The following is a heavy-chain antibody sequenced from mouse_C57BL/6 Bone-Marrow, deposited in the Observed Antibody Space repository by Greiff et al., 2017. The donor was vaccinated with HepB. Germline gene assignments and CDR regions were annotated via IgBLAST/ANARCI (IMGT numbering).Heavy chain of an antibody. D-gene: IGHD2-1*01. CDR2: IHPNSGST. V-gene: IGHV1-64*01. CDR3: ASNCGIYVAY. Sequence: QVQLQQPGAELVKPGASVKLSCKASGYTFTSYWMHWVKQRPGQGLEWIGMIHPNSGSTNYNEKFKSKAKLTVDKSSSPAYMQLSSLTSEDSAVYYCASNCGIYVAYWGQGTLVTVSA. J-gene: IGHJ3*01. CDR1: GYTFTSYW.